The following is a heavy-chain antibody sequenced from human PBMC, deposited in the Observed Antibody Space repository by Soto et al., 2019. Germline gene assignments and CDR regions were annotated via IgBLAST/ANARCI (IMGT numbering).Heavy chain of an antibody. CDR3: ARAQRVVVTADNWLDP. Sequence: SETLSLTCTVSGGSITDYSWVWIRQPAGKGLEWIGRIFSSGSTNYNPSLKGRITMSLDTSKNQFSRKLNSATAPDTAVYFCARAQRVVVTADNWLDPWGQGILVTVSS. CDR1: GGSITDYS. J-gene: IGHJ5*02. CDR2: IFSSGST. D-gene: IGHD2-21*02. V-gene: IGHV4-4*07.